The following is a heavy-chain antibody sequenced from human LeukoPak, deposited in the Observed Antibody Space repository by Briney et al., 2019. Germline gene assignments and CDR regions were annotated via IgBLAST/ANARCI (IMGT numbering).Heavy chain of an antibody. CDR3: ARGNDYSDINWFDP. Sequence: SVKVSCKASGGTFSSYAISWVRQTPGQGLEWMGGIIPIFGTANYAQKFQGRVTITADESTSTAYMELSSLRSEDTAVYYCARGNDYSDINWFDPWGQGTLVTVSS. CDR2: IIPIFGTA. CDR1: GGTFSSYA. V-gene: IGHV1-69*13. J-gene: IGHJ5*02. D-gene: IGHD4-17*01.